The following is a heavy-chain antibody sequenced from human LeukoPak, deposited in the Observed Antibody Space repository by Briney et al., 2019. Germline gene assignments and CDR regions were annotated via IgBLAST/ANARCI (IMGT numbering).Heavy chain of an antibody. Sequence: GRSLRLSCAASGFTFSSYGMHWVRQAPGKGLEWVAVISYDGSNKYYADSVKGRFTISRDNSKNTLYLQMNSLRAEDTAVYYCAMYYYDSSGPAWGQGTLVTVSS. V-gene: IGHV3-30*03. CDR2: ISYDGSNK. J-gene: IGHJ5*02. CDR3: AMYYYDSSGPA. D-gene: IGHD3-22*01. CDR1: GFTFSSYG.